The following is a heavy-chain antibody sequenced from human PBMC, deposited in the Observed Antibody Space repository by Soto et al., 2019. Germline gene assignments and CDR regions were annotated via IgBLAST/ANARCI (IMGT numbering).Heavy chain of an antibody. Sequence: QITLKESGPTLVKPTQTLRLTCMVSGFSLTTGGAAVAWIRQSPGKALEWLALIYWDDDKRSNPSLKSRLTVNNATSKNQVVVTMTNMDPVDTGTDYCAHRHVVVGAYYFDYWGQGTLVTVSS. J-gene: IGHJ4*02. CDR2: IYWDDDK. CDR1: GFSLTTGGAA. CDR3: AHRHVVVGAYYFDY. V-gene: IGHV2-5*02. D-gene: IGHD2-21*01.